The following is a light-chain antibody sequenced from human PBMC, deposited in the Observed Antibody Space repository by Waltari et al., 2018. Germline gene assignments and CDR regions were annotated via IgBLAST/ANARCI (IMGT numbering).Light chain of an antibody. J-gene: IGKJ4*01. CDR2: AGS. V-gene: IGKV1-12*01. CDR3: QQANSFPRT. Sequence: DIQMPQSPSSVSASVGDRGTIPCRARQGISSWLAGYQQKPGKDPNPLISAGSSLEGEVPPRFSDSRSGTEFTLTSSSLQREDLATYYCQQANSFPRTFGGGTKVEIK. CDR1: QGISSW.